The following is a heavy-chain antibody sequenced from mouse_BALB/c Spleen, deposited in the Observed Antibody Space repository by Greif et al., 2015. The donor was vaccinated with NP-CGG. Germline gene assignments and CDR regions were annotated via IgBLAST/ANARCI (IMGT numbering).Heavy chain of an antibody. D-gene: IGHD2-14*01. V-gene: IGHV5-17*02. CDR1: GFTFSSFG. CDR3: ARNPHRSVGYYAMDY. CDR2: ISSGSSTI. Sequence: EVKLMESGGGLVQPGGSRKLSCAASGFTFSSFGMHWVRQAPEKGLEWVAYISSGSSTIYYADTVKGRFTISRDNPKNTLFLQMTSLRSEDTAMYYCARNPHRSVGYYAMDYWGQGTSVTVSS. J-gene: IGHJ4*01.